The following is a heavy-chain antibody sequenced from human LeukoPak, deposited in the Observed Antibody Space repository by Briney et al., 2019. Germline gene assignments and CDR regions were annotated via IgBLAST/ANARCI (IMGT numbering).Heavy chain of an antibody. J-gene: IGHJ6*03. V-gene: IGHV4-61*02. CDR1: GGSLSSGSYY. CDR3: ARDEYSSSLDYYYYYYMDV. CDR2: IYTSGST. Sequence: SETLSLTCTVSGGSLSSGSYYWSWIRQPAGKGLEWIGRIYTSGSTNYNPSLKSRVTISVDTAKNQFSLKLSSVTAADTAVYYCARDEYSSSLDYYYYYYMDVWGKGTTVTVSS. D-gene: IGHD6-6*01.